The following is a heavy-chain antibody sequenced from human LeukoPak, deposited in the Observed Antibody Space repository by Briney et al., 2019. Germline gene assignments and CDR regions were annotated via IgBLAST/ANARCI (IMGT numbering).Heavy chain of an antibody. CDR2: IYPGDSDS. CDR3: TRRGPVAGLYYFDS. V-gene: IGHV5-51*01. D-gene: IGHD6-19*01. J-gene: IGHJ4*02. CDR1: GYNFATYW. Sequence: GESLKISCMASGYNFATYWIGWVRQMPGKGLEWMGIIYPGDSDSTYSPPFQGQVTISVDKSISTAYLQWSSLKALDTAMYYCTRRGPVAGLYYFDSWGQGTLVTVSS.